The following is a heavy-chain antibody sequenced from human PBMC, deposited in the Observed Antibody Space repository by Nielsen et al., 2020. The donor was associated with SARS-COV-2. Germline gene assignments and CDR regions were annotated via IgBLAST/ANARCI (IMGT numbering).Heavy chain of an antibody. CDR2: IWYDGSNK. CDR3: ASDSSGYYFTGSRAFDI. J-gene: IGHJ3*02. D-gene: IGHD3-22*01. V-gene: IGHV3-33*01. Sequence: WIRQPPGKGLEWVAVIWYDGSNKYYADSVKGRFTISRDNSKNTLYLQMNSLRAEDTAVYYCASDSSGYYFTGSRAFDIWGQGTMVTVSS.